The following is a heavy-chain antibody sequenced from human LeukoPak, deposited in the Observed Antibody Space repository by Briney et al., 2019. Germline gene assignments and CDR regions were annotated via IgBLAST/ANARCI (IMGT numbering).Heavy chain of an antibody. CDR3: ARDWFHAIDY. V-gene: IGHV3-30*04. D-gene: IGHD2/OR15-2a*01. Sequence: PGTSLRLSCAASGFTFSSYAIHWVRQAPGKGLEWVAVISFDGTHDFYADSVKGRFTISRDNSKNTLYLQMNSLRADDTAVYYCARDWFHAIDYWGQGTLVTVSS. CDR1: GFTFSSYA. CDR2: ISFDGTHD. J-gene: IGHJ4*02.